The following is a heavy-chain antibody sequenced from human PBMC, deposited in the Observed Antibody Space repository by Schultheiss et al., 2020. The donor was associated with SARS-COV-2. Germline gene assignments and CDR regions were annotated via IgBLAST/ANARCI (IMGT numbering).Heavy chain of an antibody. CDR1: GFTFSSYW. J-gene: IGHJ4*02. D-gene: IGHD1-26*01. CDR3: ARDLLSLSYTLTY. CDR2: ISGSGGST. Sequence: GGSLRLSCAASGFTFSSYWMSWVRQAPGKGLEWVSAISGSGGSTYYADSVKGRFTISRDNSKNTLYLQMNSLRAEDTAVYYCARDLLSLSYTLTYWGQGTLVTVSS. V-gene: IGHV3-23*01.